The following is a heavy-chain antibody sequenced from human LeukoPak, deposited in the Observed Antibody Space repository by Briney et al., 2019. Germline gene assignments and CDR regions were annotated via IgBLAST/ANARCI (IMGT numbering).Heavy chain of an antibody. Sequence: PGGSLRLSCAASGFTVSSNYMSWVRQAPGKGLEWVSVIYSGGSTYYADSVKGRFTISRDNSKNTLYLQMNSLRAEDTAVYYCARGPRGDFWSGYYPIRTPDAFDIWGQGTMVTVSS. V-gene: IGHV3-53*01. J-gene: IGHJ3*02. CDR3: ARGPRGDFWSGYYPIRTPDAFDI. D-gene: IGHD3-3*01. CDR2: IYSGGST. CDR1: GFTVSSNY.